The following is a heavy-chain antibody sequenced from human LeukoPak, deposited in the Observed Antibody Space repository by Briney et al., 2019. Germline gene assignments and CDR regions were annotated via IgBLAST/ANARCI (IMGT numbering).Heavy chain of an antibody. CDR2: IYIGGST. V-gene: IGHV3-66*02. CDR3: AEDASTGTPDY. Sequence: PGGSLRLSCAASGFTVSSNYMYWVRQAPGKGLEWVSSIYIGGSTYYADSVKGRFTISRDNSKNMVSLQMNSLRAEDTAVYYCAEDASTGTPDYWGQGTLVTVSS. CDR1: GFTVSSNY. D-gene: IGHD3-16*01. J-gene: IGHJ4*02.